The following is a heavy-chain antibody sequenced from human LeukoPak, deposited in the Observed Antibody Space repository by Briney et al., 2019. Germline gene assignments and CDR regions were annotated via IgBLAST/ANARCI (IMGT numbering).Heavy chain of an antibody. J-gene: IGHJ4*02. CDR2: IKEDGRDI. D-gene: IGHD6-19*01. V-gene: IGHV3-7*01. CDR1: QFSISYDW. Sequence: GGSLRLSCAASQFSISYDWMHWVRQVPGKGLEWVASIKEDGRDIHYLDSVKGRFSISRDNAKNSLYLEMNTLRAEDTAVYYCVRGSGWFFGLWGQGSLVTVSS. CDR3: VRGSGWFFGL.